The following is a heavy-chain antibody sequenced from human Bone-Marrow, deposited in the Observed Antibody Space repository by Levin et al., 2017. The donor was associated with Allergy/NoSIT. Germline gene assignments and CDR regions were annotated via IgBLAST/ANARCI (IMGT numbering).Heavy chain of an antibody. V-gene: IGHV3-13*01. CDR1: GFTFSSYD. Sequence: GESLKISCAASGFTFSSYDMHWVRQATGKGLEWVSAIGTAGDTYYPGSVKGRFTISRENAKNSLYLQMNSLRAGDTAVYYCARGRQGSAVDYYYYYGMDVWGQGTTVTVSS. J-gene: IGHJ6*02. D-gene: IGHD2-15*01. CDR3: ARGRQGSAVDYYYYYGMDV. CDR2: IGTAGDT.